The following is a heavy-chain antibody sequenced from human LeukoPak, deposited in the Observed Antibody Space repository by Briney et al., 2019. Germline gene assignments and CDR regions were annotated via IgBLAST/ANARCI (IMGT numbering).Heavy chain of an antibody. J-gene: IGHJ4*02. CDR3: ARAVSGRFDY. D-gene: IGHD6-19*01. CDR2: IYYSGST. CDR1: GGSFSGYY. V-gene: IGHV4-59*08. Sequence: SETLSLTCAVYGGSFSGYYWGWIRQPPGKGLEWTGYIYYSGSTNYNPSLNSRVTISVDTSKNQFSLRLSSVTAADTAIYYCARAVSGRFDYWGQGTLVTVSS.